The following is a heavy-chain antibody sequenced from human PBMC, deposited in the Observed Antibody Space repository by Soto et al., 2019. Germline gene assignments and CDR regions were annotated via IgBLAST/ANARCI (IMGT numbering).Heavy chain of an antibody. V-gene: IGHV3-21*01. CDR2: ISSSSSYI. D-gene: IGHD3-3*01. CDR3: ARDYDFWSGQNRWDYGMDV. Sequence: GGSLRLSCAASGFTFSSYSMNWVRQAPGKGLEWVSSISSSSSYIYYADSVKGRFTISRDNAKNSLYLQMNSLRAEDTAVYYCARDYDFWSGQNRWDYGMDVWGQGTTVTVSS. J-gene: IGHJ6*02. CDR1: GFTFSSYS.